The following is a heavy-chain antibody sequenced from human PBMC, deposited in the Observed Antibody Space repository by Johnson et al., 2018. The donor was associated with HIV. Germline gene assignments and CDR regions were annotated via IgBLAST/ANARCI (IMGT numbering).Heavy chain of an antibody. D-gene: IGHD6-19*01. CDR2: IQYDGSNK. Sequence: QVQLVESGGGVVQPGGSLRLSCAASGFTFSDYYMSWIRQAPGKGLEWVAFIQYDGSNKYYADSVKGRFTISRDNSKNTLYLQMNSLRPEDTAVYYCAKDLPSGWDGGDAFDIWGQGTMVIVSS. J-gene: IGHJ3*02. V-gene: IGHV3-30*02. CDR1: GFTFSDYY. CDR3: AKDLPSGWDGGDAFDI.